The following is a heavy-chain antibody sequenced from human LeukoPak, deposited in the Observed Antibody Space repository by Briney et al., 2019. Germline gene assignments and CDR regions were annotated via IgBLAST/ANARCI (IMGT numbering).Heavy chain of an antibody. CDR2: INSDSSTM. CDR1: GFTFSSYS. V-gene: IGHV3-48*01. D-gene: IGHD3-10*01. Sequence: GGSLRLSCEASGFTFSSYSMNWVRQAPGKGLEWVSNINSDSSTMDYADSVKGRFSISRDSAKNSLFLQMNSLRSDDTAVYYCARDRRSDARFGEPPSQCYFDYWGQGTLVTVSS. J-gene: IGHJ4*02. CDR3: ARDRRSDARFGEPPSQCYFDY.